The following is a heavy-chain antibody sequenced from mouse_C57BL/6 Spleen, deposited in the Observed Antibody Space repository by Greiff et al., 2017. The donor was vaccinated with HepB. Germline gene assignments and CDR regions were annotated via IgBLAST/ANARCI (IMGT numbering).Heavy chain of an antibody. Sequence: VQLKQSVAELVRPGASVKLSCTASGFNIKNTYMHWVKQRPEQGLEWIGRIDPANGNTKYAPKFQGKATITADTSSNTAYLQLSSLTSEDTAIYYCAREEGFITTVVATEYYAMDYWGQGTSVTVSS. CDR1: GFNIKNTY. CDR3: AREEGFITTVVATEYYAMDY. CDR2: IDPANGNT. D-gene: IGHD1-1*01. V-gene: IGHV14-3*01. J-gene: IGHJ4*01.